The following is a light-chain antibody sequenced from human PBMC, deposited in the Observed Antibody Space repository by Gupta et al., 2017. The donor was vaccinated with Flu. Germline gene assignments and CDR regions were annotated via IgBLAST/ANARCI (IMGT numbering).Light chain of an antibody. V-gene: IGLV3-21*02. Sequence: SYILTQAPSVSVAPGQTARLTCGINNIGSKSVHWYQQKPGQAPVVVVYDDNDRPSGIPERFSGSNSGNTATLTISRVEDGDEADYFCQVWDSSSDHPVVFGGGTKLTVL. J-gene: IGLJ2*01. CDR3: QVWDSSSDHPVV. CDR1: NIGSKS. CDR2: DDN.